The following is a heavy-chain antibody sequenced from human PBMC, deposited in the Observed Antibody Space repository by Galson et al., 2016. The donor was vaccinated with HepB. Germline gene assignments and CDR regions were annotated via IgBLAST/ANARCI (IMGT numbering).Heavy chain of an antibody. CDR1: NGSFSGYY. CDR3: ARRGDSWSGNPRYFHH. V-gene: IGHV4-34*01. D-gene: IGHD3-3*01. Sequence: SETLSLTCTVYNGSFSGYYWSWIRQPPGKGLGWIGEINHSGITNYNPSLKSRVTISVDTSKNQVSLKLTSVTAADMAVYYCARRGDSWSGNPRYFHHWGQGTLVTVSS. J-gene: IGHJ1*01. CDR2: INHSGIT.